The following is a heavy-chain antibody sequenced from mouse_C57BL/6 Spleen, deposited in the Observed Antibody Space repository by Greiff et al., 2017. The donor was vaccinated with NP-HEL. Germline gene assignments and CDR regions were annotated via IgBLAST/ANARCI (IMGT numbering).Heavy chain of an antibody. D-gene: IGHD1-1*01. V-gene: IGHV1-42*01. CDR2: INPSTGGT. CDR1: GYSFTGYY. J-gene: IGHJ2*01. CDR3: AKGYGSSYVGYFDY. Sequence: VQLQQSGPELVKPGASVKISCKASGYSFTGYYMNWVKQSPEKSLEWIGEINPSTGGTTYNQKFKAKATLTVDKSSSTAYMQLKSLTSEDSAVYYCAKGYGSSYVGYFDYWGQGTTLTVSS.